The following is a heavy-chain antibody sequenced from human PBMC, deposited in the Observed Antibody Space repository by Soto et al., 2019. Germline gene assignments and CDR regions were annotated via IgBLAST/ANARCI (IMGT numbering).Heavy chain of an antibody. Sequence: GASVKVSCKASGYTFTSFYIHWVRQAPGQGLEWMSIINPNGGSTNYAQNLQGRVTLTRDTSTNTAYMELSSLRSEDTAVYYCARDGNTMVRGSSEKYYYYYYGMDVWGQGTTVTVSS. CDR1: GYTFTSFY. D-gene: IGHD3-10*01. CDR2: INPNGGST. CDR3: ARDGNTMVRGSSEKYYYYYYGMDV. J-gene: IGHJ6*02. V-gene: IGHV1-46*01.